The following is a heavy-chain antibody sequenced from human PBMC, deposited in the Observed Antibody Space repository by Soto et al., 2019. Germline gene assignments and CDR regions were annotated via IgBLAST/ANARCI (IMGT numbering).Heavy chain of an antibody. CDR2: ISLYSDGT. D-gene: IGHD3-3*01. V-gene: IGHV1-18*01. J-gene: IGHJ4*02. CDR1: GYTFSNYG. CDR3: ATDRPYYDFWRGFGY. Sequence: ASVKVSCKTSGYTFSNYGITWVRQAPGQPLEWLGWISLYSDGTIYAQKFQGRVTMTEDTSTDTAYMELSSLRSEDTAVYYCATDRPYYDFWRGFGYWGQGTLVTVSS.